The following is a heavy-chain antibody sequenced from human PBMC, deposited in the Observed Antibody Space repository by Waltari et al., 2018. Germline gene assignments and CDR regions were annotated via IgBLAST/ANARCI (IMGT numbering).Heavy chain of an antibody. CDR2: ITSSGSTV. J-gene: IGHJ4*02. CDR3: AKYDGYNHYYFDF. Sequence: QVQLVESGGGLVKPGGSLRLSCAASGFTFRDYYMSWIRQAPGKGLEWVSYITSSGSTVYYADSVKGRFTISRDNTKNSLYLQMNSLRAEDTAVYYCAKYDGYNHYYFDFWGQGTLVTVSS. D-gene: IGHD5-12*01. V-gene: IGHV3-11*04. CDR1: GFTFRDYY.